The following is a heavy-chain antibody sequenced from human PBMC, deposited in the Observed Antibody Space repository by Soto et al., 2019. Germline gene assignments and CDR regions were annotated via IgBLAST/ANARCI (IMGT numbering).Heavy chain of an antibody. V-gene: IGHV4-39*02. D-gene: IGHD2-2*01. Sequence: QLQLQESGPGLVKPSETLSLTCTVSGGSISSSSYYWGWIRQPPGKGLEWIGSIYYSGNTYYNPSLKSRVTISVDTSKNHFSLKLSSVTAADTAVYYCARLIGYCSSTSCYFVSWGQGTLVTVSS. CDR2: IYYSGNT. J-gene: IGHJ4*02. CDR1: GGSISSSSYY. CDR3: ARLIGYCSSTSCYFVS.